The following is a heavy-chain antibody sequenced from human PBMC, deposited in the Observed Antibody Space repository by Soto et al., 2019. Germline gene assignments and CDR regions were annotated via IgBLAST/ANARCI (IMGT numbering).Heavy chain of an antibody. CDR3: ARQWDYYDSSGYYFWR. J-gene: IGHJ4*02. Sequence: SETLSLTCTFSGGSISSSSYYWGWIRQPPGKGLEWIGSIYYSGSTYYNPSLKSRVTISVDTSKNQFSLKLSSVTAADTAVYYCARQWDYYDSSGYYFWRWGQGTLVTVSS. V-gene: IGHV4-39*01. CDR1: GGSISSSSYY. D-gene: IGHD3-22*01. CDR2: IYYSGST.